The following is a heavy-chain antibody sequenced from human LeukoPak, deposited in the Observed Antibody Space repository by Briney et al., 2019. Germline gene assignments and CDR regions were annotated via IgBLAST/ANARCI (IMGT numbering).Heavy chain of an antibody. V-gene: IGHV3-21*01. J-gene: IGHJ4*02. CDR3: ARDLGGSYCL. Sequence: GGSLRLSCAASGFTFSTYFMNWVRQAPGRGLEWVSSISYSSTYIYYADSVKGRFTVSRDNAKNSLYLQMNSLRAEDTAVYYCARDLGGSYCLWGQGTLVTVSS. D-gene: IGHD1-26*01. CDR1: GFTFSTYF. CDR2: ISYSSTYI.